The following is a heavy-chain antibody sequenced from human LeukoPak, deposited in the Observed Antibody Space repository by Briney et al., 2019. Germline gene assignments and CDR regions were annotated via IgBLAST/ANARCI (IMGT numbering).Heavy chain of an antibody. CDR3: ARDPWGSWFDP. V-gene: IGHV3-53*01. J-gene: IGHJ5*02. CDR2: IYSGGST. Sequence: PGGSLRLSCAASGFTVSSNYMSWVRQAPGKGLEWVLVIYSGGSTYYADSVKGRFTISRDNSKNTLYLQMNSLRAEDTAVYYCARDPWGSWFDPWGQGTLVTVSS. CDR1: GFTVSSNY. D-gene: IGHD3-16*01.